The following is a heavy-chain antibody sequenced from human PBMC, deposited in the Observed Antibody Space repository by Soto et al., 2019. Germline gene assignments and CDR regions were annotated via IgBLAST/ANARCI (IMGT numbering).Heavy chain of an antibody. D-gene: IGHD2-2*01. CDR1: GYSFTSYW. CDR3: ERDDCSSTCCYPTGPYYYYGMDV. CDR2: IYPGDSDT. J-gene: IGHJ6*04. Sequence: GESLKISCKGSGYSFTSYWIGWVRQMPGKGLEWMGIIYPGDSDTRYSPSFQGQVTISADKSISTAYLQWSSLKASDTAMYYCERDDCSSTCCYPTGPYYYYGMDVWGKGTTVTVSS. V-gene: IGHV5-51*01.